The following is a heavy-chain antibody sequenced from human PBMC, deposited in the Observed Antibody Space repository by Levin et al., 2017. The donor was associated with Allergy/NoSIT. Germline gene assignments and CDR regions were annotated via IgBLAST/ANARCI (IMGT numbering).Heavy chain of an antibody. D-gene: IGHD2-21*02. V-gene: IGHV3-30*04. Sequence: GGSLRLSCAASGFTFSSYAMHWVRQAPGKGLEWVAVISYDGSNKYYADSVTGRFTISRDNSKNTLYLQMNSLRAEDTAVYYCARDSSDCGGDCYGGDYWGQGTLVTVSS. CDR3: ARDSSDCGGDCYGGDY. CDR1: GFTFSSYA. CDR2: ISYDGSNK. J-gene: IGHJ4*02.